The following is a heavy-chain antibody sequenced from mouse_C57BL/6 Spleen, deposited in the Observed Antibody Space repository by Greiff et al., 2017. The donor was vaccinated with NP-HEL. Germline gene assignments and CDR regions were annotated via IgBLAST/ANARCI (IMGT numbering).Heavy chain of an antibody. V-gene: IGHV5-4*01. CDR3: ARELERLYDYDVFAY. D-gene: IGHD2-4*01. J-gene: IGHJ3*01. Sequence: EVQVVESGGGLVKPGGSLKLSCAASGFTFSSYAMSWVRQTPEKRLEWVATISDGGSYTYYPDNVKGRFTISRDNAKNNLYLQMSHLKSEDTAMYYCARELERLYDYDVFAYWGQGTLVTVSA. CDR1: GFTFSSYA. CDR2: ISDGGSYT.